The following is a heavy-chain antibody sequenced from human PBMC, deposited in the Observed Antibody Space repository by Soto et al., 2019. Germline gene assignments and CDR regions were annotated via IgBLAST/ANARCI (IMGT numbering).Heavy chain of an antibody. D-gene: IGHD3-16*01. V-gene: IGHV3-7*01. CDR1: GFTFRTYW. J-gene: IGHJ4*01. CDR3: ARALWRFAY. CDR2: IKQDGSEK. Sequence: GGSLRLSCAASGFTFRTYWMSWVRQAPGKGLEWVANIKQDGSEKYYVDSVKGRFAISRDNAKNSLYLQMNSLRAEDTAVYYCARALWRFAYWGHGALVTVSS.